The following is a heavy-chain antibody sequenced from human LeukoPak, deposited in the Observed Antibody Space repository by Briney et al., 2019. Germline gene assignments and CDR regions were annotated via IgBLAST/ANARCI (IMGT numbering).Heavy chain of an antibody. D-gene: IGHD6-13*01. CDR1: GGTFSSYA. Sequence: SVKVSCKASGGTFSSYAISWVRQAPGQGLEWMGGIIPIFGTANYAQKFQGRVTITADESTSTAYMELSSLRSEDTAVYYCARDGKYSSSWYVSLQPSEYYYGMDVWGQGTTVTVSS. V-gene: IGHV1-69*13. CDR2: IIPIFGTA. J-gene: IGHJ6*02. CDR3: ARDGKYSSSWYVSLQPSEYYYGMDV.